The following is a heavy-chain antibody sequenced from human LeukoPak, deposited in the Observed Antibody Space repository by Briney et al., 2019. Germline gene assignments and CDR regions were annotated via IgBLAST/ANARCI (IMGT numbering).Heavy chain of an antibody. CDR1: GGSVSSSSYY. Sequence: SETLSLTCTVSGGSVSSSSYYWGWIRQPPGKGLEWIGSIYYSGSTYYNPSLKSRVTISVDTSKSQFSLKLSSVTAADTAVYYCARRIVGATYYFDYWGQGTLVTVSS. CDR2: IYYSGST. J-gene: IGHJ4*02. CDR3: ARRIVGATYYFDY. D-gene: IGHD1-26*01. V-gene: IGHV4-39*01.